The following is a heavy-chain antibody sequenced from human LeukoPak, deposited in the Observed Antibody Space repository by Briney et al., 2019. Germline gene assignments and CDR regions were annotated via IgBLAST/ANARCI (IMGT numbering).Heavy chain of an antibody. CDR3: ARADQAAMWGTWGYFYYMDV. D-gene: IGHD2-2*01. CDR1: GSGFTICG. CDR2: MSGYNGST. Sequence: ASETLSLTCSGSGFTICGICWVRLRPAPGMERKWWMSGYNGSTTYYHKLQGRVTMTTDTPTSTVYMELRSLRSDDTAVYYCARADQAAMWGTWGYFYYMDVCGKGTTVTVSS. V-gene: IGHV1-18*01. J-gene: IGHJ6*03.